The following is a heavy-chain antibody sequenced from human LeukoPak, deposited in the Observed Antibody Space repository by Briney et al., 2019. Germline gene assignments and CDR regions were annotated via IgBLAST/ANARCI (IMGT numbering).Heavy chain of an antibody. CDR3: AREEVPHGFDI. CDR1: GGSISTYY. Sequence: PSETLSLTCTVSGGSISTYYWSWIRQPPGKGLEYIGYIYYSGSTNYNPYLKSRVTMSLDTSKNQFALKLSSVTAADTAVYYCAREEVPHGFDIWGQGTMVTVSS. J-gene: IGHJ3*02. CDR2: IYYSGST. V-gene: IGHV4-59*01.